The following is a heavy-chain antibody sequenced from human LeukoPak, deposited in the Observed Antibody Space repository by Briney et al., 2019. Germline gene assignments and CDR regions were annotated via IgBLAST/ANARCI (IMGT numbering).Heavy chain of an antibody. CDR1: GGSISSYY. CDR3: ARGGYCTNGVCWNYYYYYYMDV. CDR2: IYYSGST. J-gene: IGHJ6*03. D-gene: IGHD2-8*01. Sequence: PSETLSLTCTVSGGSISSYYWSWIRQPPGKGLEWIGYIYYSGSTNYNPSLKSRVTISVDTSKNQFSLKLSSVTAADTAVYYCARGGYCTNGVCWNYYYYYYMDVWGRGTTVTVSS. V-gene: IGHV4-59*01.